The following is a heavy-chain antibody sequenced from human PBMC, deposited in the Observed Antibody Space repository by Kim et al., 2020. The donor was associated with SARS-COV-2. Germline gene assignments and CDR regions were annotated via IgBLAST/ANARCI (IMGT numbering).Heavy chain of an antibody. CDR2: IYYSGST. CDR1: GGSISSSSYY. V-gene: IGHV4-39*01. D-gene: IGHD3-10*01. Sequence: SETLSLTCTVSGGSISSSSYYWGWIRQPPGKGLEWIGSIYYSGSTYYNPSLKSRVTISVDTSKNQFSLKLSSVTAADTAVYYCANLRGVSNVGWFDPWGQGTLVTVSS. CDR3: ANLRGVSNVGWFDP. J-gene: IGHJ5*02.